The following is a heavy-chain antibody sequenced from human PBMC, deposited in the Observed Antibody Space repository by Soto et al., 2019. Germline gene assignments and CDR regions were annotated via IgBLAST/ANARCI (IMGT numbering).Heavy chain of an antibody. CDR1: GFSFTSYS. V-gene: IGHV3-48*02. CDR3: ARDGRARSGYSSDYYYSYGMDV. D-gene: IGHD3-3*01. Sequence: GSLRLSCAASGFSFTSYSMNWVRQAPGKGLDWVSYISSSSSTIYYADSVKGRFTISRDNAKNSLYLQMDSLRDEDTAVYYCARDGRARSGYSSDYYYSYGMDVWGQGTTVTVSS. CDR2: ISSSSSTI. J-gene: IGHJ6*02.